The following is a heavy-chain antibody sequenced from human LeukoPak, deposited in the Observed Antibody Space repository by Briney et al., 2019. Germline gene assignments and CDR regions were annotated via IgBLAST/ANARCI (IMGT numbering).Heavy chain of an antibody. Sequence: AGGSLRLSRAASGFTFSGYIMNWVRQAPGKRLEWVSYISISGNTIYYADSVKGRFTISRDNAKISLYLQMNSLRDEDTAMYYCARDSVWAFDIWGQGTMVTVSS. CDR3: ARDSVWAFDI. V-gene: IGHV3-48*02. CDR2: ISISGNTI. J-gene: IGHJ3*02. CDR1: GFTFSGYI. D-gene: IGHD2-8*01.